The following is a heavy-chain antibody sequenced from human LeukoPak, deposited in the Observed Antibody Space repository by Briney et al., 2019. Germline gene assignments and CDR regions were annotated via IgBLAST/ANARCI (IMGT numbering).Heavy chain of an antibody. Sequence: SETLSLTCTVSGGSINNYYWSWIRQPPGKGLEWIGYIYYSGSTNYNPSLKSRVTISVDMSKNQFSLQLNSVTPEDTAVYYCARFYDSSGYYNWFDPWGQGTLVTVSS. CDR1: GGSINNYY. CDR3: ARFYDSSGYYNWFDP. J-gene: IGHJ5*02. D-gene: IGHD3-22*01. V-gene: IGHV4-59*12. CDR2: IYYSGST.